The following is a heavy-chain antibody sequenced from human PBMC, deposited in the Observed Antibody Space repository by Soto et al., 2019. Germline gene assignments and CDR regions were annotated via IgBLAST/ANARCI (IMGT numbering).Heavy chain of an antibody. V-gene: IGHV4-39*01. Sequence: SETLSLTCTVSGGSISSSNYYWGWIRQPPGKGLEWVGTLTYSGSTYYNPSLKSRLTISVDTSENQFSLKLTSVTAADTAVYYCARTSLRSMIVTLIDYWGQGTLVTVSS. CDR2: LTYSGST. CDR1: GGSISSSNYY. D-gene: IGHD3-22*01. J-gene: IGHJ4*02. CDR3: ARTSLRSMIVTLIDY.